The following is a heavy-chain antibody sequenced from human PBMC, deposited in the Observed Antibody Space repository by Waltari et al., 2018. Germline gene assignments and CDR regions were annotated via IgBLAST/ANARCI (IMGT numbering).Heavy chain of an antibody. CDR3: ARDSGTTPNWYFDL. Sequence: EVQLVESGGGLVQPGGSLRLSCAASGLPFSRYWMHWVRQAPGKGLVWVSRINSDGSSTSYADSVKGRFTISRDNAKNTLYLQMNSLRAEDTAVYYCARDSGTTPNWYFDLWGRGTLVTVSS. CDR2: INSDGSST. D-gene: IGHD4-17*01. V-gene: IGHV3-74*01. CDR1: GLPFSRYW. J-gene: IGHJ2*01.